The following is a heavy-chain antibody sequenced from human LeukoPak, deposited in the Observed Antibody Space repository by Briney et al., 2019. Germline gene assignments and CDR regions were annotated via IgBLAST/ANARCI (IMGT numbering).Heavy chain of an antibody. Sequence: PSETLSLTCTVSGGSISNYYWSWIRQPPGKGLEWIGYIYYSGSTNSNPSLKSRVTISVDTSKNQFSLKLSSVTAADTAVYYCVRQLRSSGSYGLDIWGQGTTVTVSS. CDR3: VRQLRSSGSYGLDI. CDR2: IYYSGST. CDR1: GGSISNYY. D-gene: IGHD3-22*01. J-gene: IGHJ3*02. V-gene: IGHV4-59*08.